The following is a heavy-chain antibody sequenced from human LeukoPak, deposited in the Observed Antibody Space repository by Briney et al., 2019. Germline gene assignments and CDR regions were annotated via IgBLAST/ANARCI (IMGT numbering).Heavy chain of an antibody. D-gene: IGHD1-26*01. CDR3: ARHRLGGSYFDY. CDR1: GYTFSSYT. Sequence: GASVKVSCKASGYTFSSYTISWVRQAPGQGLEWMGRIIPNLGIANYAQKFQGRVTITTDTSTSTAYMELSNLRSEDTAVYYFARHRLGGSYFDYWGQGTLVTVSS. V-gene: IGHV1-69*02. J-gene: IGHJ4*02. CDR2: IIPNLGIA.